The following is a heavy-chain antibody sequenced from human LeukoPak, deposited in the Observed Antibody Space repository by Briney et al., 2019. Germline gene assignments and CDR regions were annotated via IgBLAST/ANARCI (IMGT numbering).Heavy chain of an antibody. Sequence: APVKVSCKASGYTFTSYGISWVRQAPGQGLEWMGWISAYNGNTNYAQKLQGRVTMTTDTSTSTAYMELRSLRSDDTAVYYCAREYSSTSSRGMDVWGQGTTVTVSS. CDR1: GYTFTSYG. V-gene: IGHV1-18*01. CDR3: AREYSSTSSRGMDV. J-gene: IGHJ6*02. CDR2: ISAYNGNT. D-gene: IGHD2-2*01.